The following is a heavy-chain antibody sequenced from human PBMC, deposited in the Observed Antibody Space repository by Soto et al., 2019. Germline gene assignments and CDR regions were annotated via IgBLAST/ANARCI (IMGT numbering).Heavy chain of an antibody. V-gene: IGHV3-23*01. CDR1: GFSFGTYV. CDR3: AMTRLYDTDTNDYHRDALDI. D-gene: IGHD3-22*01. Sequence: EVQLLESGGGMVEPRGSLKLSCAASGFSFGTYVMNWVRQAPGKGLEWVSGISGSGGRVYSADSVKGRFTISRDNSRKTLYLQMNSLRAEDTAIYYCAMTRLYDTDTNDYHRDALDIWGQGTQVIVSS. CDR2: ISGSGGRV. J-gene: IGHJ3*02.